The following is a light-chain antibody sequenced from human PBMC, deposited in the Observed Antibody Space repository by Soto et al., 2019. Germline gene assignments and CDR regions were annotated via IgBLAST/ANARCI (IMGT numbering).Light chain of an antibody. CDR2: GAS. Sequence: EIVMTQSPATLSVSPGERATLSCRASESVATNLAWYQQTPGQAPRLLIYGASNRATGIPARFSGSGSGTDFTLSISKLEPGDFGVYFCHQSGKSPRTFGQGTKVDIK. CDR1: ESVATN. CDR3: HQSGKSPRT. V-gene: IGKV3-15*01. J-gene: IGKJ1*01.